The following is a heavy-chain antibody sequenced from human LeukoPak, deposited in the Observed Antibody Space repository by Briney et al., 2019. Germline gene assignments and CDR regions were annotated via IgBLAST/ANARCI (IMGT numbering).Heavy chain of an antibody. V-gene: IGHV1-46*01. J-gene: IGHJ4*02. CDR3: ARGGSEQLAPPFDS. Sequence: ASVKVSCKASGYSFSTYYMHWVRQAPGQGLEWMGTINSSGRGTNYAQKFQGRVTMTRDTSTSTAYMELSSLTSGDTALYYCARGGSEQLAPPFDSWGQGTLVTVST. CDR1: GYSFSTYY. CDR2: INSSGRGT. D-gene: IGHD6-13*01.